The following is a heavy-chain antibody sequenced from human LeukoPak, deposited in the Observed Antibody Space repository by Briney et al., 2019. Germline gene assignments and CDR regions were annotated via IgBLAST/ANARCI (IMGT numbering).Heavy chain of an antibody. Sequence: ASVKVSCKASGYTFTSYYMHWARQAPGQGLEWMGIINPSGGSTSYAQKFQGRVTMTRDTSTSTVYMELSSLRSEDTAVYYCARETVVVAAFDYWGQGTLVTVSS. CDR2: INPSGGST. J-gene: IGHJ4*02. D-gene: IGHD2-15*01. CDR1: GYTFTSYY. CDR3: ARETVVVAAFDY. V-gene: IGHV1-46*01.